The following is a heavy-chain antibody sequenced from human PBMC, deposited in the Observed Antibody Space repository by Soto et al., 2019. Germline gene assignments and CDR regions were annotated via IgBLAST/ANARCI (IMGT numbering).Heavy chain of an antibody. Sequence: SETLSLTCTVSGGSISSYYWSWIRQPPGKGLEWIAYIYYSGSTNYNPSLKSRVTISVDTSKNQFSLRLSSVTAADTAVYYCARDSGYGDPFDYWGQGTLVTVSS. CDR1: GGSISSYY. D-gene: IGHD5-18*01. J-gene: IGHJ4*02. CDR3: ARDSGYGDPFDY. CDR2: IYYSGST. V-gene: IGHV4-59*01.